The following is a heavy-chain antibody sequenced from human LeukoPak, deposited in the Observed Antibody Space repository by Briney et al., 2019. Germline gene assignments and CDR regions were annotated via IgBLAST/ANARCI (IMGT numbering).Heavy chain of an antibody. V-gene: IGHV4-39*01. CDR2: IYYSGST. J-gene: IGHJ4*02. CDR1: GFTFSSYA. Sequence: PGGSLRLSCAASGFTFSSYAMSWVRQAPRKGLEWIGSIYYSGSTYYNPSLKSRVTISVDTSKNQFSLKLSSVTAADTAVYYCARHIPYSSSTPFDYWGQGTLVTVSS. D-gene: IGHD6-6*01. CDR3: ARHIPYSSSTPFDY.